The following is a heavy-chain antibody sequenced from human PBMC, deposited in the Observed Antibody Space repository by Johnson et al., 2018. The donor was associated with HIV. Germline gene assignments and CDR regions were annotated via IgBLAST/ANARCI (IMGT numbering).Heavy chain of an antibody. CDR3: ARVPDSINDAFDI. J-gene: IGHJ3*02. CDR2: IKSKTDGGTT. V-gene: IGHV3-15*01. Sequence: EVQLVESGGGLVKPGGSLTLSCAASGFTFSNAWMSWVRQAPGKGLEWVGRIKSKTDGGTTDYAAPVKGRFTISRDDSKNTLYLQMNSLKTEDTAVYYCARVPDSINDAFDIWGQGTMVTVSS. D-gene: IGHD3-22*01. CDR1: GFTFSNAW.